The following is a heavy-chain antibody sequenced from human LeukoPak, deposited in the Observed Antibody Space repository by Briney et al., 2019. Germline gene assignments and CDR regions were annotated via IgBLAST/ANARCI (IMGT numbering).Heavy chain of an antibody. CDR1: GLSFSNAW. V-gene: IGHV3-15*01. J-gene: IGHJ1*01. CDR3: TTAGQQ. CDR2: NKSKAHGGTT. Sequence: PGGSLRLSCAASGLSFSNAWMSWVRQAPGRGLEWIGRNKSKAHGGTTDYAAPVKGTFIISRDDSKDMLYLQMNSLKTEDTAVYYCTTAGQQWGQGTLVTVPS.